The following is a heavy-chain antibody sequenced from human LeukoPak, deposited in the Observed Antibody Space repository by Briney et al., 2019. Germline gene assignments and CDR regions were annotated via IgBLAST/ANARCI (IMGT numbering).Heavy chain of an antibody. D-gene: IGHD1-14*01. Sequence: GGSLRLSCVAPRISLSSYAMSWVRQAPGKGLEWVSTITYSGVNEYYADSVKGRFTISRDNSKDTLYLQMNGLRVEDTAVYYCAKGLRGLRNRIMGDTFDLWGQGTMVAVSS. CDR2: ITYSGVNE. CDR3: AKGLRGLRNRIMGDTFDL. V-gene: IGHV3-23*01. CDR1: RISLSSYA. J-gene: IGHJ3*01.